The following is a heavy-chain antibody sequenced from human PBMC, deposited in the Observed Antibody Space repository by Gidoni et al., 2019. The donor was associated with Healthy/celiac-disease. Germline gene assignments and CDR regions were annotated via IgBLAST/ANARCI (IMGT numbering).Heavy chain of an antibody. CDR1: GYTLTELS. V-gene: IGHV1-24*01. D-gene: IGHD1-20*01. Sequence: QVQLVQSGAEVKKPGASVKVSCKVSGYTLTELSMPWVRQAPGKGLEWMGGFDPEDGETIYAQKFQGRVTMTEDTSTDTAYMELSSLRSEDTAVYYCATGAWEFVYNWNRRRGFDPWGQGTLVTVSS. J-gene: IGHJ5*02. CDR3: ATGAWEFVYNWNRRRGFDP. CDR2: FDPEDGET.